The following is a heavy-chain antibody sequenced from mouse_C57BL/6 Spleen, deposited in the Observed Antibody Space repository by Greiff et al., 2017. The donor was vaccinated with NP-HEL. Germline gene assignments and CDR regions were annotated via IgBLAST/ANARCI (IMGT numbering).Heavy chain of an antibody. CDR3: AREYYYGSSSYYYAMDY. Sequence: EVQLQQSGPELVKPGASVKIPCKASGYTFTDYNMDWVKQSHGKSLEWIGDINPNNGGTIYNQKFKGKATLTVDKSSSTAYMELRSLTSEDTAVYYCAREYYYGSSSYYYAMDYWGQGTSVTVSS. CDR2: INPNNGGT. D-gene: IGHD1-1*01. V-gene: IGHV1-18*01. J-gene: IGHJ4*01. CDR1: GYTFTDYN.